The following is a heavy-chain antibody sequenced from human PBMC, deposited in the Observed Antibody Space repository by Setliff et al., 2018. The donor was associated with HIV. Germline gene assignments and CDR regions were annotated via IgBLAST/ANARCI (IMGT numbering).Heavy chain of an antibody. Sequence: PSETLSLTCTVSGDSISSSSYYWGWVRQPPGKGLEWIGTMFYTGSAYYTPSPKSRVTISVGTSKNQFSLRLSSVTAADTAIYYCARQFRYPGIAVAGIDYWGQGTLVTV. CDR3: ARQFRYPGIAVAGIDY. CDR1: GDSISSSSYY. V-gene: IGHV4-39*01. CDR2: MFYTGSA. J-gene: IGHJ4*02. D-gene: IGHD6-19*01.